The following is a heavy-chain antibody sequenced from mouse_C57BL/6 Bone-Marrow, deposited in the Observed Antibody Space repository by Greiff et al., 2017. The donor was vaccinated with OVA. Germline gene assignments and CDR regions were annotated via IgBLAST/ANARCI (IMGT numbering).Heavy chain of an antibody. CDR1: GFTFSDAW. V-gene: IGHV6-6*01. J-gene: IGHJ4*01. D-gene: IGHD1-1*01. CDR3: TSHYGSSRDAMDY. Sequence: EVQVVESGGGLVQPGGSMKLSCAASGFTFSDAWMDWVRQSPEKGLEWVAEIRNKANNHATYYAESVKGRFTISRDDSKSSVYLQMNSLRAEDTGIYYCTSHYGSSRDAMDYWGQGTSVTVSS. CDR2: IRNKANNHAT.